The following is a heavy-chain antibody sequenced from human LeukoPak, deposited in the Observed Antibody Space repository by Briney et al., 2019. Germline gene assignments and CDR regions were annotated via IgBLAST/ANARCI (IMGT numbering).Heavy chain of an antibody. CDR1: GFIFENSW. D-gene: IGHD5-12*01. Sequence: GGSLTLSCAASGFIFENSWMHWVRQAPGKGLEWVSAISGSGGSTYYADSVKGRFTISRDNSKNTLYLQMNSLRAEDTAVYYCAKKSGYDVYYYYGMDVWGQGTTVTVSS. CDR2: ISGSGGST. CDR3: AKKSGYDVYYYYGMDV. J-gene: IGHJ6*02. V-gene: IGHV3-23*01.